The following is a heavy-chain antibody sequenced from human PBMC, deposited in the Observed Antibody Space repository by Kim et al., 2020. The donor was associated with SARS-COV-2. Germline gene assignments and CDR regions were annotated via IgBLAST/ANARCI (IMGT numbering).Heavy chain of an antibody. CDR2: IYPGDSDT. CDR3: ARFMITFGGVIVPFDY. D-gene: IGHD3-16*02. V-gene: IGHV5-51*01. Sequence: GESLKISCKGSGYSFTSYWIGWVRQMPGKGLEWMGIIYPGDSDTRYSPSFQGQVTISADKSISTAYLQWSSLKASDTAMYYCARFMITFGGVIVPFDYWGQGTLVTVSS. CDR1: GYSFTSYW. J-gene: IGHJ4*02.